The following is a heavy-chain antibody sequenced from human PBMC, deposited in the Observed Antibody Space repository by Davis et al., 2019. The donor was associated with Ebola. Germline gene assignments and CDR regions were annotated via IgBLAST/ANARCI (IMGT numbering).Heavy chain of an antibody. CDR1: GYTFTSYY. Sequence: SVKVSCKASGYTFTSYYMHWVRQAPGQGLEWMGGIIPIFGTANYAQKFQGRVTITADESTSTAYMELSSLRSEDTAVYYCARDPPAMMSGWFDPWGQGTLVTVSS. J-gene: IGHJ5*02. D-gene: IGHD2-2*01. CDR3: ARDPPAMMSGWFDP. V-gene: IGHV1-69*13. CDR2: IIPIFGTA.